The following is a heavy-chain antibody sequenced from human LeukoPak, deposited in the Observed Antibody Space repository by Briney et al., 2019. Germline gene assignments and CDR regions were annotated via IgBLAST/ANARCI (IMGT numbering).Heavy chain of an antibody. J-gene: IGHJ5*02. Sequence: ASVTVSSKASGYNFKTYAMNWVRQAPGQGLEWMGWINTNTGNPTYAQGFTGRFVFSLDTSVSTAYLQITSLKAEDTAVYYCARLAASGVNWFEPWGQGTLVTVSS. CDR2: INTNTGNP. CDR1: GYNFKTYA. CDR3: ARLAASGVNWFEP. V-gene: IGHV7-4-1*02. D-gene: IGHD6-13*01.